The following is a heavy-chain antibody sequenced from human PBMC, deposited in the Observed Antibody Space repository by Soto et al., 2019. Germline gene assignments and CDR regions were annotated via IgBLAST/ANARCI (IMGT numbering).Heavy chain of an antibody. V-gene: IGHV3-23*01. CDR1: GFTFSSSA. CDR2: TGGISGMT. D-gene: IGHD3-16*02. Sequence: GGSLRLSCAASGFTFSSSAMNWVRQAPGRGLEWVSSTGGISGMTFFADSVKGRFTVSRDTSKNTLYLEMNTLRVEDTAVYYCAKGNLSAPMYYLDYWGQGTPVTVSS. CDR3: AKGNLSAPMYYLDY. J-gene: IGHJ4*02.